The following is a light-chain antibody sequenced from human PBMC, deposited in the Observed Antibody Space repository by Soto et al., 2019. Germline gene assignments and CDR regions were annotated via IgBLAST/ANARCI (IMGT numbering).Light chain of an antibody. J-gene: IGLJ1*01. CDR1: SSNIGAGYD. V-gene: IGLV1-40*01. CDR3: QSYASSLSGYV. Sequence: QSVLTKPPSVSGAPWQRVTISCTGSSSNIGAGYDVHWYQQLPGTAPKLLIYGNSNRPSGVPDRFSGSKSGTSASLAITGLQAEDEADYYCQSYASSLSGYVFGTGTEVTVL. CDR2: GNS.